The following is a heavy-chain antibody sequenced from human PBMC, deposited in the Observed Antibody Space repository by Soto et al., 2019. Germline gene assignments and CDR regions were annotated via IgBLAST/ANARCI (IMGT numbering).Heavy chain of an antibody. CDR2: INHRGST. CDR3: ARIHCYSTSCYVDY. D-gene: IGHD2-2*01. CDR1: GGSFSGDY. J-gene: IGHJ4*02. V-gene: IGHV4-34*01. Sequence: SETLSLTCASYGGSFSGDYWSWIRQPPGKGLQWIGEINHRGSTNYNPSLKSRVTISVATSMNQFSLKLSSVTAADTAVYFCARIHCYSTSCYVDYWGQGTLVTVSS.